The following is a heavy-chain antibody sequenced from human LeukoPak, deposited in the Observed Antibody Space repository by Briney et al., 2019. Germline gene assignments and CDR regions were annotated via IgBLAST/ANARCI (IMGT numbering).Heavy chain of an antibody. D-gene: IGHD2-2*01. V-gene: IGHV4-39*01. J-gene: IGHJ4*02. CDR2: IYYSGST. CDR1: GGSISSSTYY. CDR3: AKGYCRGNSWYDDRGAFDY. Sequence: SETLSLTCTVSGGSISSSTYYWGWIRQPPGKGLEWIGSIYYSGSTYNNPPLKTRVTISVDTSKNQFSLKLSSVTAADTAVYYFAKGYCRGNSWYDDRGAFDYWGQGTLVTVSS.